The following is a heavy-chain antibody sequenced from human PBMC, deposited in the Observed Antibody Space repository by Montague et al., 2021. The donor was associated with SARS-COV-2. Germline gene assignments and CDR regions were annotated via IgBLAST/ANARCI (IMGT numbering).Heavy chain of an antibody. J-gene: IGHJ4*02. CDR2: ISSSSSSYI. D-gene: IGHD4-17*01. Sequence: SLRLSCAASGFTFSSYSMNWVRQAPGKGLEWVSSISSSSSSYIYYADSVKGRFTISRDNAKNSLYLQMNSLRAEDTAVYYCARELTTVTTSYFDYWGQGTLVTVSS. V-gene: IGHV3-21*01. CDR1: GFTFSSYS. CDR3: ARELTTVTTSYFDY.